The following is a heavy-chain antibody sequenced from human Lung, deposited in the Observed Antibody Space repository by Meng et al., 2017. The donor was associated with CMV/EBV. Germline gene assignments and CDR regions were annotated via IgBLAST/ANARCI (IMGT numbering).Heavy chain of an antibody. CDR1: GDSVSSNSAA. CDR3: ARVTDGYNLQGMDV. CDR2: TYYRSKWYN. Sequence: TXSLXXAISGDSVSSNSAAWNWIRQSPSRGLEWLGRTYYRSKWYNDYAVSVNSRITINPDTSKNQFSLQLNSVTPEDTAVYYCARVTDGYNLQGMDVWGQGTXVTVSS. V-gene: IGHV6-1*01. D-gene: IGHD5-24*01. J-gene: IGHJ6*02.